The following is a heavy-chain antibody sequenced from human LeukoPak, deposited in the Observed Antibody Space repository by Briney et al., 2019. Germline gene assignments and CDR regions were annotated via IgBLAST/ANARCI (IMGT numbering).Heavy chain of an antibody. CDR1: GFTFSSYG. D-gene: IGHD4-17*01. CDR3: ARTRRDLRSNQYYYYGMDV. Sequence: GRSLRLSCAASGFTFSSYGMHWVRQAPGKGLEWVAVIWYDGSNKYYADSVKGRFTISRDNSKNTLYLQMNSLRAEDTAVYYCARTRRDLRSNQYYYYGMDVWGQGTTVTVSS. V-gene: IGHV3-33*01. J-gene: IGHJ6*02. CDR2: IWYDGSNK.